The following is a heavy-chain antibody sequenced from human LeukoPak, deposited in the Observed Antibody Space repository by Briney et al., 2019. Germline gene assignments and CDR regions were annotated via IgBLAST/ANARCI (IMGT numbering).Heavy chain of an antibody. CDR3: ASGKYSNYYYYYYMDV. CDR1: GGSFSGFH. V-gene: IGHV4-34*01. Sequence: TSQTLSLTCAVYGGSFSGFHWNWIRQPPGKGLEWIGDINHSGSTNYNPSLKSRVTISVDTSKNQFSLKLSSVTAADTAVYYCASGKYSNYYYYYYMDVWGKGTTVTVSS. J-gene: IGHJ6*03. D-gene: IGHD4-11*01. CDR2: INHSGST.